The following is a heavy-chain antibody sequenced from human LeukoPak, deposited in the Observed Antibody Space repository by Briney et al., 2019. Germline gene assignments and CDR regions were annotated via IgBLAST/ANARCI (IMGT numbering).Heavy chain of an antibody. D-gene: IGHD3-3*01. V-gene: IGHV4-61*02. J-gene: IGHJ4*02. CDR2: IYTSGST. CDR1: GGSISRGSSY. Sequence: PSETLSLTCTVSGGSISRGSSYWSWIRQPAGKGLEWIGRIYTSGSTNYNPSLKSRVTISVDTSKNQFSLKLSSVTAADTAVYYCATTEYDFWSGYHDYWGQGTLVTVSS. CDR3: ATTEYDFWSGYHDY.